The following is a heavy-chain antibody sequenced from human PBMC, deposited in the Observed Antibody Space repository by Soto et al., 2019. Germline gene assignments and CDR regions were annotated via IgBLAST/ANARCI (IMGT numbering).Heavy chain of an antibody. V-gene: IGHV3-33*01. CDR1: GFTFSSYG. Sequence: GGSLRLSCAASGFTFSSYGMHWVRQAPGKGLEWVAVIWYDGSNKYYADSVKGRFTISRDNSKNTLYLQMNSLRAEDTAVYYCARFDSSGYYYDQDYYYGMDVWGQGTTVTVSS. CDR2: IWYDGSNK. J-gene: IGHJ6*02. D-gene: IGHD3-22*01. CDR3: ARFDSSGYYYDQDYYYGMDV.